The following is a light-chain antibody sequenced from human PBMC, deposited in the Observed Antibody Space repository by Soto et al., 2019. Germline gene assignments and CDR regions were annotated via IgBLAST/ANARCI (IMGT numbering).Light chain of an antibody. J-gene: IGKJ1*01. CDR3: HHYSAYST. CDR1: QSISVW. CDR2: MAS. V-gene: IGKV1-5*03. Sequence: DIQMTQSPSTLSASVGDRVTITCRASQSISVWLSWYQQKPGKAPKLLIYMASTLESGVPSRFSGSGSGTEFTLTISSLQPDDFATYYCHHYSAYSTFGQGTRVEI.